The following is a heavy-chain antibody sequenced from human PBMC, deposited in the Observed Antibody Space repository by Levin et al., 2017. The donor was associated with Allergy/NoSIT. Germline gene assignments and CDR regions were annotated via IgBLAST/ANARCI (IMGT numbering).Heavy chain of an antibody. Sequence: ETLSLTCAASGLDFSRFWMHWVRQVPGKGLACVAFINSDGRGTTYADSVKGRFIISRDNAKNMVYLQMNSLRDDDTAVYYCATGGSQHFDYWGQGTLVTVSS. J-gene: IGHJ4*02. CDR3: ATGGSQHFDY. D-gene: IGHD1-26*01. CDR1: GLDFSRFW. CDR2: INSDGRGT. V-gene: IGHV3-74*01.